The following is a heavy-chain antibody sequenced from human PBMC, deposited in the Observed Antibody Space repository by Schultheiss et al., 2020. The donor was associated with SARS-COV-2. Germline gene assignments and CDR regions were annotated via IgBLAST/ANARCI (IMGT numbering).Heavy chain of an antibody. J-gene: IGHJ5*02. CDR1: GSSISSDYY. V-gene: IGHV4-38-2*01. CDR3: ARGRFKVSRSHGFDP. CDR2: IHHRGTT. Sequence: SETLSLTCAVSGSSISSDYYWGWIRQPPGKGLEWIGNIHHRGTTYYNPSLKSRVTISVDTSKNQFSLKLSSVTAADTAVYYCARGRFKVSRSHGFDPWGQGTLVTVSS. D-gene: IGHD2-15*01.